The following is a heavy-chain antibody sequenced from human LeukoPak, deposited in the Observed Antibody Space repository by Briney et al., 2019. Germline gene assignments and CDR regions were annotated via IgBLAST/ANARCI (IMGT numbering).Heavy chain of an antibody. CDR3: GRQVAQGFDY. D-gene: IGHD5-12*01. V-gene: IGHV3-30*02. J-gene: IGHJ4*02. CDR2: IRYDGSNK. CDR1: GFTFSSYG. Sequence: GGSLRLSCAASGFTFSSYGMPWVRQAPGKGLEWVAFIRYDGSNKYYADSVKGRFTISRDNSKNTLYLQMNSLRAEDTAVYYCGRQVAQGFDYWGQGTLVTVSS.